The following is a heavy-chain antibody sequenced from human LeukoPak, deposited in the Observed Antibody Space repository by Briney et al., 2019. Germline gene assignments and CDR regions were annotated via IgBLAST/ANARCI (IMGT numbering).Heavy chain of an antibody. D-gene: IGHD6-19*01. CDR1: GFTFSSYA. Sequence: GGSLRLSCAASGFTFSSYAMTWVRQAPGKGLEWVSVNTSGGNTDYADPVTGRFTISRDNSKNTLYLQMNSLRAEDTAVYYCAKGSGWYVWGQGTLVTVSS. CDR2: NTSGGNT. J-gene: IGHJ4*02. V-gene: IGHV3-23*01. CDR3: AKGSGWYV.